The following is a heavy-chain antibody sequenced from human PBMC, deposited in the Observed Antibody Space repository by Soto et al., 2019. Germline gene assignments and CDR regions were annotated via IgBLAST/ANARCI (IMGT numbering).Heavy chain of an antibody. D-gene: IGHD3-3*01. CDR1: GGTFSSYA. CDR2: IIPIFGTA. Sequence: QVQLVQSGAEVKKPGSSVKVSCKASGGTFSSYAISWVRQAPGQGLEWMGGIIPIFGTANYAQKFQGRVTITADESTSTADMELSSLRSEDTAVYYCARGGLRDFWSALSLSAWFDPWGQGTLVTVSS. V-gene: IGHV1-69*01. CDR3: ARGGLRDFWSALSLSAWFDP. J-gene: IGHJ5*02.